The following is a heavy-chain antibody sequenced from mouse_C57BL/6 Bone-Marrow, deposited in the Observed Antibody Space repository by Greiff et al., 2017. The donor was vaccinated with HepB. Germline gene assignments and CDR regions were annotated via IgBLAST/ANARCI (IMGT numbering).Heavy chain of an antibody. Sequence: VQGVESGPGLVQPSQSLSITCTVSGFSLTSYGVHWVRQSPGKGLEWLGVIWSGGSTDYNAAFISRLSISKDNSKSQVFFKMNSLQADDTAIYYCARKGGVYYYGSSRYYYAMDYWGQGTSVTVSS. D-gene: IGHD1-1*01. V-gene: IGHV2-2*01. CDR2: IWSGGST. CDR1: GFSLTSYG. J-gene: IGHJ4*01. CDR3: ARKGGVYYYGSSRYYYAMDY.